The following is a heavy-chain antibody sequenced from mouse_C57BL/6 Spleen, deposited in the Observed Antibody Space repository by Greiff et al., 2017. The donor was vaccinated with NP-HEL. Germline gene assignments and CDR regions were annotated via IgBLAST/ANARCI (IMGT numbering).Heavy chain of an antibody. CDR1: GFTFSSYA. CDR3: ARDNGYDAMDY. CDR2: ISDGGSYT. Sequence: EVQRVESGGGLVKPGGSLKLSCAASGFTFSSYAMSWVRQTPEKRLEWVATISDGGSYTYYPDNVKGRFTISRDNAKNNLYLQMSHLKSEDTAMYYCARDNGYDAMDYWGQGTSVTVSS. J-gene: IGHJ4*01. V-gene: IGHV5-4*01.